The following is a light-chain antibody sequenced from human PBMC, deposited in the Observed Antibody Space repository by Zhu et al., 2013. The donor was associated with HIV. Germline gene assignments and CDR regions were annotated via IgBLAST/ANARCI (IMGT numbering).Light chain of an antibody. J-gene: IGKJ5*01. Sequence: EIVLAQSPGSLSVSPGERATLSCRASQSVSSAYLAWYQHKPGQAPRLLIYAASSRATGIPDRFSGSGSGTDFTLTISRLEPEDFAVYYCQQYGNSPPEITFGQGTRLEIK. CDR1: QSVSSAY. CDR2: AAS. V-gene: IGKV3-20*01. CDR3: QQYGNSPPEIT.